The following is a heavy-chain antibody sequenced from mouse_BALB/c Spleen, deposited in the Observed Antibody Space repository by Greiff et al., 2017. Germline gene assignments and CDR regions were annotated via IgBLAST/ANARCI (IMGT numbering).Heavy chain of an antibody. CDR3: ARAGYYRSFDY. D-gene: IGHD2-14*01. Sequence: VQLQQSGGELVKPGASVKLSCTASGFNIKDTYMHWVKQRPEQGLEWIGRIDPANGNTKYDPKFQGKATITADTSSNTAYLQLSSLTSEDTAVYYCARAGYYRSFDYWGQGTTLTVSS. V-gene: IGHV14-3*02. J-gene: IGHJ2*01. CDR1: GFNIKDTY. CDR2: IDPANGNT.